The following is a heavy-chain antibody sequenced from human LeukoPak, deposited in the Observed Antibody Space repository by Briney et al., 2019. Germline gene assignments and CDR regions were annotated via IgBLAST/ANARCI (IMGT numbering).Heavy chain of an antibody. CDR2: ISSSSSYI. J-gene: IGHJ5*02. D-gene: IGHD3-22*01. V-gene: IGHV3-21*01. CDR3: ARDATADYYDSSGYTYNWFDP. CDR1: GFTFSSYS. Sequence: PGGSLRLSCAASGFTFSSYSMNWVRQAPGKGLEWVSSISSSSSYIYYADSVKGRFTISRDNAKNSLYLQMNSLRAEDTAVYYCARDATADYYDSSGYTYNWFDPWGQGTLVTVSS.